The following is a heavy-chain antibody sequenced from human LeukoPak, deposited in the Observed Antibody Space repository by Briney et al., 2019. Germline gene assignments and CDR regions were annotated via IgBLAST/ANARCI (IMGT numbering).Heavy chain of an antibody. CDR3: ARELLTGDWINGMDV. CDR2: ISYDGSNK. Sequence: PGGSLRLSCAASGFTFSSYAMHWVRQAPGKGLEWVAVISYDGSNKYYADSVKGRFTISRDNSKNTLYLQMNSLRAEDTAVYYCARELLTGDWINGMDVWGQGTTVTVSS. J-gene: IGHJ6*02. V-gene: IGHV3-30-3*01. CDR1: GFTFSSYA. D-gene: IGHD7-27*01.